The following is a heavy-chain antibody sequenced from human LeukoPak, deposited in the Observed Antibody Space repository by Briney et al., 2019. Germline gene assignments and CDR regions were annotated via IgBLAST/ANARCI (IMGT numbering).Heavy chain of an antibody. Sequence: GGSLRLSCAASGFTFDDYAMHWVRQAPGKGLEWVSGISWNSGSIGYADSVKGRFTISRDNAKNSLYLQMNSLRAEDTALYYCAKEDGELSPRALSGMDVWGQGTTVTVSS. V-gene: IGHV3-9*01. CDR1: GFTFDDYA. J-gene: IGHJ6*02. D-gene: IGHD3-10*01. CDR2: ISWNSGSI. CDR3: AKEDGELSPRALSGMDV.